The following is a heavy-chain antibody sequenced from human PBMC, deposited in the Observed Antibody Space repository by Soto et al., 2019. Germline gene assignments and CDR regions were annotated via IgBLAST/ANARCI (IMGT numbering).Heavy chain of an antibody. CDR2: IGASGDNT. CDR1: GFTFNRFA. D-gene: IGHD2-15*01. J-gene: IGHJ6*02. V-gene: IGHV3-23*01. Sequence: EVQLLESGGGLVQPGGSLRLSCAASGFTFNRFAMTWVRQAPGKGLEWVSTIGASGDNTFYADSVKGRFTISRDNSGDTLFLQMNRLRAEDTALYYCAKLGYRSGGICYLDYFNGLDVWGQGTTVTVSS. CDR3: AKLGYRSGGICYLDYFNGLDV.